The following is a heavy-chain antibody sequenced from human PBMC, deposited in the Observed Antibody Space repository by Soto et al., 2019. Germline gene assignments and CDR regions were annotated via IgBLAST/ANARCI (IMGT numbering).Heavy chain of an antibody. J-gene: IGHJ5*02. V-gene: IGHV4-59*08. CDR2: IYYSGST. Sequence: PSETLSLTCTVSGGSISSYYWSWIRQPPGRGLEWIGYIYYSGSTNYNPSLKSRVTISVDTSKNQFSLKLSSVTAADTAVYYCAIQGGFEGYFDWYNWFDTWGQGTLVTVSS. D-gene: IGHD3-9*01. CDR3: AIQGGFEGYFDWYNWFDT. CDR1: GGSISSYY.